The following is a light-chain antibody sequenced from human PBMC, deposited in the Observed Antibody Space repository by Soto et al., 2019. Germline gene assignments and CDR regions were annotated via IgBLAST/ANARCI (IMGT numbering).Light chain of an antibody. CDR1: QSVNSD. CDR2: GAS. V-gene: IGKV3-15*01. CDR3: QQYDTLRVT. J-gene: IGKJ3*01. Sequence: EIVLTQSPATLSVSPGNRATLSCRASQSVNSDLAWYQQKPGQAPRLLIYGASTRATGPPSRFSGSGSGTHFTFTISCLQPEDIATYYCQQYDTLRVTFGPGTKVDIK.